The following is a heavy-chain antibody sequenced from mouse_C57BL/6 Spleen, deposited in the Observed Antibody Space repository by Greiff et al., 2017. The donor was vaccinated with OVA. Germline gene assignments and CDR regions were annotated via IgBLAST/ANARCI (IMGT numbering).Heavy chain of an antibody. CDR2: IHPNSGST. CDR1: GYTFTSYW. V-gene: IGHV1-64*01. Sequence: VQLQQPGAELVKPGASVKLSCKASGYTFTSYWMHWVKQRPGQGLEWIGMIHPNSGSTNYNEKFKSKATLTADKSSSTAYMQLNSLTSEDSAVYFCASGVWYFDVWGTGTTVTVSS. J-gene: IGHJ1*03. CDR3: ASGVWYFDV.